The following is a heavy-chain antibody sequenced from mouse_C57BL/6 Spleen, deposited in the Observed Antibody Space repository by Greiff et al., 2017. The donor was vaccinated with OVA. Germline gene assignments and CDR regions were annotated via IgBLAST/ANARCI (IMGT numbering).Heavy chain of an antibody. V-gene: IGHV1-4*01. J-gene: IGHJ3*01. Sequence: QVQLQQSGAELARPGASVKMSCKASGYTFTSYTMHWVKQRPGQGLEWIGYINPSSGYTKYNQKFKDKATLTADKSSSTAYMQLSSLTSEDSAVYYCARGDYGSSYEEWFAYWGQGTLVTVSA. D-gene: IGHD1-1*01. CDR2: INPSSGYT. CDR1: GYTFTSYT. CDR3: ARGDYGSSYEEWFAY.